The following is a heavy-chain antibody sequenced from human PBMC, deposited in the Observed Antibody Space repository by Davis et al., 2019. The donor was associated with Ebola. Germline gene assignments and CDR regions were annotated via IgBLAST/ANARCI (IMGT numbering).Heavy chain of an antibody. D-gene: IGHD3-10*01. J-gene: IGHJ4*01. V-gene: IGHV4-34*01. CDR3: AAFWLGGYYFDY. CDR1: GGSFSGYY. CDR2: ITHSGST. Sequence: SETLSLTCAVYGGSFSGYYWSWIRQPPGRGLEWIGQITHSGSTKYNPSLESRVTISVDTSKNQFSLRLSSVTAADTAVYYCAAFWLGGYYFDYWGHGTLVTVSS.